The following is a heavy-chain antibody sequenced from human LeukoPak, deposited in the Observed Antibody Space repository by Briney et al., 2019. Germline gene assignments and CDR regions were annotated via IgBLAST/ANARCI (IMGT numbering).Heavy chain of an antibody. Sequence: SVKVSCKASGGTFSSYAISWVRQAPGQGLEWMGGIIPIFGTANYAQKFQGRVTITADESTSTAYMELSSLRSEGTAVYYCARDLNYYGSGSSLPDDYWGQGTLVTVSS. CDR2: IIPIFGTA. J-gene: IGHJ4*02. D-gene: IGHD3-10*01. V-gene: IGHV1-69*13. CDR3: ARDLNYYGSGSSLPDDY. CDR1: GGTFSSYA.